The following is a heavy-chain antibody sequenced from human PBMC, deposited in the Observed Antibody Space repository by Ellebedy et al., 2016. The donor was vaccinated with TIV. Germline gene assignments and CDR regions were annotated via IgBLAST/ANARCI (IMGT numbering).Heavy chain of an antibody. D-gene: IGHD6-19*01. Sequence: PGGSLRLSCAASGFTFSNHGMAWVRQAPGQGLEWLSGIPGCGANTYYADSVKGRFTIARDNSKNTLFLQLSSLRAEDTAVFSCVRVMWPVPGPVDPFDYWGQGTPVTVSS. CDR2: IPGCGANT. CDR3: VRVMWPVPGPVDPFDY. J-gene: IGHJ4*02. V-gene: IGHV3-23*01. CDR1: GFTFSNHG.